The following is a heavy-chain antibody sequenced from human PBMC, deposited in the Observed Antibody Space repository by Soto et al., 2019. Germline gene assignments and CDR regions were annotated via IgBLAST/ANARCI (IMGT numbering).Heavy chain of an antibody. V-gene: IGHV4-4*07. CDR2: XXTXXSX. Sequence: LTRSVAGGTISSLDGSRISQQAGKGLEWXGRXXTXXSXXXXXSXXXRVTMSVDTSKNQFSLKLSSVTAADTAVYYCARVGDCGGDCYALDIWRKGTMVTVSS. D-gene: IGHD2-21*02. CDR3: ARVGDCGGDCYALDI. CDR1: GGTISSLD. J-gene: IGHJ3*02.